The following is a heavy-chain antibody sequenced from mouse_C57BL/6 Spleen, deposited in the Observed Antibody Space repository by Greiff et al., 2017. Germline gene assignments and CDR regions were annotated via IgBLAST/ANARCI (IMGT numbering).Heavy chain of an antibody. D-gene: IGHD2-4*01. V-gene: IGHV7-3*01. CDR2: IRNKANGYTT. CDR3: ARYKRQRIYYDSLDY. J-gene: IGHJ2*01. CDR1: GFTFTDYY. Sequence: EVMLVESGGGLVQPGGSLSLSCAASGFTFTDYYMSWVRQPPGKALEWLGFIRNKANGYTTEYSASVKGRFTISRDNSQSILYLQMNALRAEDSATYYCARYKRQRIYYDSLDYWGQGTTLTVSS.